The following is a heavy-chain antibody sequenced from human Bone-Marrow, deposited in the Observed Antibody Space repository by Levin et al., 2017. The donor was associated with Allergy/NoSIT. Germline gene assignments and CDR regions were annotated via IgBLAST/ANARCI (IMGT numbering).Heavy chain of an antibody. V-gene: IGHV1-46*01. CDR3: AREVTAETTADY. J-gene: IGHJ4*02. D-gene: IGHD2-21*02. Sequence: GESLKISCKTSGYTFTDYYMHWVRQAPGQRLEWMGILNPGTGSTNSALKFRDRVTMTIDTSTTTIPMELRSLTSEDTAVYFCAREVTAETTADYWGQGTLVTVSS. CDR2: LNPGTGST. CDR1: GYTFTDYY.